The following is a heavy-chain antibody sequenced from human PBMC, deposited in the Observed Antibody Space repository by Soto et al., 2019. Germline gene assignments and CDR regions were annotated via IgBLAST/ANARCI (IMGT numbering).Heavy chain of an antibody. Sequence: RCLLRLACASSVFTFNSYGMHWVRQAPGKGLEWVAGISYDGSNKYYADSVKGRFTISRDNSKNTLYLQMNSLRAEDTAVYYCARAFIVVVTALSGYCGQGILVTVSS. CDR3: ARAFIVVVTALSGY. D-gene: IGHD2-21*02. J-gene: IGHJ4*02. V-gene: IGHV3-30*03. CDR1: VFTFNSYG. CDR2: ISYDGSNK.